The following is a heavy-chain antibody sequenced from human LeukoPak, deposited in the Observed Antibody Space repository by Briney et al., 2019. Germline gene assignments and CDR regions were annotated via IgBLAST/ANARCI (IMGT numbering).Heavy chain of an antibody. D-gene: IGHD2-15*01. J-gene: IGHJ4*02. CDR3: AKVLVGGSFAYFDY. CDR1: GFTFSSYG. Sequence: GGSLRLSCAASGFTFSSYGMSWVRQAPGKGLEWVSAISGSGGSTYYADSVKGRFTISRDNSKNTLYLQMNSLRAEDTAVYYCAKVLVGGSFAYFDYWGQETLVTVSS. CDR2: ISGSGGST. V-gene: IGHV3-23*01.